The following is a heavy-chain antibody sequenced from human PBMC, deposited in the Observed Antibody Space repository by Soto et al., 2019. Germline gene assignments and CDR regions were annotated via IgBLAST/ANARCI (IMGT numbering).Heavy chain of an antibody. CDR3: ARDGGYDYYYGMDV. J-gene: IGHJ6*02. CDR1: GGSFSGYY. CDR2: INHSGST. Sequence: SETLSLTCAVYGGSFSGYYWSWIRQPPGKGLEWIGEINHSGSTNYNPSLKSRVTISVDTSKNQFSLKLSSVTAADTAVYYCARDGGYDYYYGMDVWGQGTTVTVSS. V-gene: IGHV4-34*01. D-gene: IGHD5-12*01.